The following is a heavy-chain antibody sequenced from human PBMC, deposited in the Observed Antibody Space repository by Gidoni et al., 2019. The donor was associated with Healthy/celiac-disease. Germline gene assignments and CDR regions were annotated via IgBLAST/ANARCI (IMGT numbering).Heavy chain of an antibody. CDR2: ISSSSSYI. CDR1: GFTFSSYS. J-gene: IGHJ4*02. Sequence: EVQLVESGGGLVKPGGSLRLSCAASGFTFSSYSMNWVRQAPGKGLEWVSSISSSSSYIYYADSVKGRFTISRDNAKNSLYLQMNSLRAEDTAVYYCARVRDSSGYYFNYWGQGTLVTVSS. CDR3: ARVRDSSGYYFNY. D-gene: IGHD3-22*01. V-gene: IGHV3-21*01.